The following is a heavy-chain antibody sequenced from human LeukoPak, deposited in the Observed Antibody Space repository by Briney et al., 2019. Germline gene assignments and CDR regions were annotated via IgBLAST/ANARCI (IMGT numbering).Heavy chain of an antibody. V-gene: IGHV4-39*01. Sequence: SETLSLTCTVSGGSISSSSSYWVWIRQPPGKGLEWIGSMYYSGSTYYNPSLKSRVTTFVGTSKNQFSLKLSSVTAADTAVYFCARQGGSPDWFDPWGQGTLVTVSS. J-gene: IGHJ5*02. CDR1: GGSISSSSSY. CDR2: MYYSGST. CDR3: ARQGGSPDWFDP. D-gene: IGHD1-26*01.